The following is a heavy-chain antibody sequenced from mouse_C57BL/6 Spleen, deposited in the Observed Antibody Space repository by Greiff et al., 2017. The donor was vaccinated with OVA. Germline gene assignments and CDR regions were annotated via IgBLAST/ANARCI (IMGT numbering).Heavy chain of an antibody. CDR1: GYTFTSYW. V-gene: IGHV1-55*01. CDR2: IYPGSGST. D-gene: IGHD1-1*01. CDR3: ARTGLRSAMDY. J-gene: IGHJ4*01. Sequence: VKLQQPGAELVKPGASVKMSCKASGYTFTSYWITWVKQRPGQGLEWIGDIYPGSGSTNYNEKFKSKATLTVDTSSSTAYMQLSSLTSEDSAVYYCARTGLRSAMDYWGQGTSVTFSS.